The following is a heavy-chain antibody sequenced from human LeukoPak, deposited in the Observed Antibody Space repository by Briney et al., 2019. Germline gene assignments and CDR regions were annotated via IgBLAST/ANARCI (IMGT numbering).Heavy chain of an antibody. V-gene: IGHV3-23*01. CDR2: ISNSGGST. D-gene: IGHD3-10*01. CDR1: GFTFSSYA. Sequence: GGSLGLSCAASGFTFSSYAMSWVRQAPGKGLEWVSVISNSGGSTFYADSVKGRFTISRGNSKNTLYLQMNSLRAEDTAVYYCAKRASGSGTSLYYFDYWGQGTLVTVSS. CDR3: AKRASGSGTSLYYFDY. J-gene: IGHJ4*02.